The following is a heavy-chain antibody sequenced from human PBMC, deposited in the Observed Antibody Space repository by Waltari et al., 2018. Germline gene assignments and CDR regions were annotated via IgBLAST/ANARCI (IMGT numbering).Heavy chain of an antibody. CDR2: IWYEGSNK. D-gene: IGHD5-18*01. J-gene: IGHJ4*02. Sequence: QVQLVESGGCVVQPGRSLTLSCAASGFTFSSYGMHWVRQAPGRGLEGVTVIWYEGSNKYDADTVKGRFTISGDNSKNTLNLQMNSMRAEDTAVYYCARDCSDVDTAMVTGWVYWGQGTLVTVSS. CDR3: ARDCSDVDTAMVTGWVY. V-gene: IGHV3-33*01. CDR1: GFTFSSYG.